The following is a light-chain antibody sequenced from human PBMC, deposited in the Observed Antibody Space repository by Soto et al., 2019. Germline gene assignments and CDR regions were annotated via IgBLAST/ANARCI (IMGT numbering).Light chain of an antibody. CDR3: CSFADFTYV. CDR2: EVT. V-gene: IGLV2-23*02. CDR1: SSDIGSYGL. Sequence: SALTQHASLSGSPGQSITISCTGTSSDIGSYGLVSWYQQHPGTAPKLIIYEVTKRPSGVSTRFSGSKSGNTASLTISGLQAVDEADYYCCSFADFTYVFGTGTKVTVL. J-gene: IGLJ1*01.